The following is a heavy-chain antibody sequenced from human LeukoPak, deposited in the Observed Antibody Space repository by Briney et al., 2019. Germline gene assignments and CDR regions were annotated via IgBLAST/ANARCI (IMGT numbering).Heavy chain of an antibody. CDR1: SYSISGSEYY. Sequence: MTSETLSLTCTVSSYSISGSEYYWNWIRQPPGKGLEWIGSVYHSGITYYNPSLKSRVTVSVDTSKNQFSLKLSSVAAADTAIYYCVTCGANIRGGFDFWGHGALVTVSS. CDR2: VYHSGIT. V-gene: IGHV4-38-2*02. CDR3: VTCGANIRGGFDF. D-gene: IGHD2-21*01. J-gene: IGHJ4*01.